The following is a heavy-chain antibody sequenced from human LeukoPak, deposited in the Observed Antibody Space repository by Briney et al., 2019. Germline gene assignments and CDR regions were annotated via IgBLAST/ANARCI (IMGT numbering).Heavy chain of an antibody. Sequence: PGGSLRLSCAASGFTFSSYAMHWVRQAPGKGLEWVAVISYDGSNKYYADSVKGRFTISRDNSKNTLYLQMNSLRAEDTAVYYCAREDYDILTGYYGSWGQGTLVTVSS. J-gene: IGHJ4*02. CDR1: GFTFSSYA. V-gene: IGHV3-30-3*01. CDR2: ISYDGSNK. CDR3: AREDYDILTGYYGS. D-gene: IGHD3-9*01.